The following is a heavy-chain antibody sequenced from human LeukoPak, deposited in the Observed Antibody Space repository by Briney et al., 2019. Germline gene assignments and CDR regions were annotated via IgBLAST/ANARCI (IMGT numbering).Heavy chain of an antibody. Sequence: GGSLRLSCVASGFTFSSYSMNWVRRAPGKGLEWVSYISSSGSIIYYADSVKGRFTISRDNAKNSMYLQMNSLRAEDTAVYYCARGQYDRSPFLQHWGQGTLVTVSS. CDR1: GFTFSSYS. V-gene: IGHV3-48*04. CDR2: ISSSGSII. CDR3: ARGQYDRSPFLQH. D-gene: IGHD3-22*01. J-gene: IGHJ1*01.